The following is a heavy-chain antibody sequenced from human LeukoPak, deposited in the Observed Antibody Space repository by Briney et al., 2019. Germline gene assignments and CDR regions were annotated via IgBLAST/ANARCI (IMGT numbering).Heavy chain of an antibody. CDR3: ARVEMATIFGGFYFDY. Sequence: SETLSLTCTVSGGSINNPYWTWIRQPPGKGLEWIGYIYYSGSTNYNPSLKSRVTISVDTSKNQFSLKLSSVTAADTAVYYCARVEMATIFGGFYFDYWGQGTLVTVSS. J-gene: IGHJ4*02. V-gene: IGHV4-59*11. D-gene: IGHD5-24*01. CDR2: IYYSGST. CDR1: GGSINNPY.